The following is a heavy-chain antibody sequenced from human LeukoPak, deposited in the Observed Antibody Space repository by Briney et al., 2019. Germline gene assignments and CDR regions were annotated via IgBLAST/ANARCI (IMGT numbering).Heavy chain of an antibody. J-gene: IGHJ4*02. D-gene: IGHD6-19*01. CDR3: AKGVRAVAGTSWPN. Sequence: GGSLRLSCAASGFTFSSYAMSWVRQAPGKGVEWVSAISGSGGSTYFADSLKGRFTISRDNSKNTLYLQLNRLRAEDTAVYYCAKGVRAVAGTSWPNWGQGTLVTVSS. CDR1: GFTFSSYA. V-gene: IGHV3-23*01. CDR2: ISGSGGST.